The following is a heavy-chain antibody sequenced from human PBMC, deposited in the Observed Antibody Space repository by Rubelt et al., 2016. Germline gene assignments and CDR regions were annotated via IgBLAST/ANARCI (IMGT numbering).Heavy chain of an antibody. CDR1: GFTFSNYA. V-gene: IGHV3-30*04. D-gene: IGHD3-16*01. J-gene: IGHJ4*02. CDR3: ARVKNDYSSPFNY. CDR2: LSYDGSSE. Sequence: VQLVESGGGLVQPGGSLRLSCAASGFTFSNYAMHWVRQAPGKGLEWVAVLSYDGSSEYYADSVKGRFTISRDFPKNTLHLQMSSLRAEDTAVYYCARVKNDYSSPFNYWGQGTLVTVSS.